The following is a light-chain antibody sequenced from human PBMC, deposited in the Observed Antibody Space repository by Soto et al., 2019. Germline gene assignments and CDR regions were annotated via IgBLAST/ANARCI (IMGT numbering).Light chain of an antibody. J-gene: IGKJ4*01. CDR2: AAS. Sequence: DIQMTQSPSSLSASVGDRVTITCRASQGIINYLAWYQQKPGKAPKLLIYAASTLQSGVTSRFSGSGSGTDFTLTISGLQPEDVATYYGQEYNSASLSFGGGTKVEIK. V-gene: IGKV1-27*01. CDR1: QGIINY. CDR3: QEYNSASLS.